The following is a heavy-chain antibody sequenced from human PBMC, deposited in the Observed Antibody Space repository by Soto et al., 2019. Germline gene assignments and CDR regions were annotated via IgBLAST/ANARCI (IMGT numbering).Heavy chain of an antibody. CDR1: GESVGRGTNY. D-gene: IGHD6-13*01. CDR3: ARDRRGRADGFIYYYGMEV. CDR2: IFDAATA. J-gene: IGHJ6*02. Sequence: QVQLQESGPGLMKSSGTLSLICSVSGESVGRGTNYWSWVRQAPGRGLEWIGYIFDAATAIYNPPFESRVSISLGAAKSQVSLKLTSVTAADTAIYYCARDRRGRADGFIYYYGMEVWGQGTSVTVSS. V-gene: IGHV4-61*01.